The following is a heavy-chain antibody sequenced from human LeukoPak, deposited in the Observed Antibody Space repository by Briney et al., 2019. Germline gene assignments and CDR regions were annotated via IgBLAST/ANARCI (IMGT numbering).Heavy chain of an antibody. V-gene: IGHV4-34*01. J-gene: IGHJ4*02. CDR2: INHSGST. Sequence: PSETLSLTCAVYGGSFSGYYWSWVRQPPGKGLEWIGEINHSGSTNYNPSLKSRVTISVDTSKNQFSLKLSSVTAADTAVYYCARGHRYSSGCDVLDYGGQGTLVAVS. D-gene: IGHD6-19*01. CDR3: ARGHRYSSGCDVLDY. CDR1: GGSFSGYY.